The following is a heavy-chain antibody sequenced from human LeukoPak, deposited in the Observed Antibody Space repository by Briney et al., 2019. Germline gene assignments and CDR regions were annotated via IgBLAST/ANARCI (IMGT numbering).Heavy chain of an antibody. CDR3: AKGSATVTTTPIDY. J-gene: IGHJ4*02. Sequence: PGGSLRLSCAASGXTFSSYGISWVRQAPGKGLEWVSSIRGSGGSTYYADSVKGWFTISRDNSKNTLYLQMNSLRAEDTAVYYCAKGSATVTTTPIDYWGQGTLVTVSS. CDR1: GXTFSSYG. CDR2: IRGSGGST. V-gene: IGHV3-23*01. D-gene: IGHD4-17*01.